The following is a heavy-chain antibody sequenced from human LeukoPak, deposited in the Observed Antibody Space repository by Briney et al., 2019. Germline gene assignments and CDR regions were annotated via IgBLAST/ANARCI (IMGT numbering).Heavy chain of an antibody. CDR2: IYYSGST. CDR1: GGSISSSTYY. J-gene: IGHJ4*02. CDR3: ARLTMVRGVIITNAV. D-gene: IGHD3-10*01. Sequence: PSETLSLTCTVSGGSISSSTYYWVWIRQPPGKGLEWIGSIYYSGSTYYNPSLKSRVTISVDTSKNQFSLKLSSVTAADRAVYYCARLTMVRGVIITNAVWGQGTLVTVSS. V-gene: IGHV4-39*01.